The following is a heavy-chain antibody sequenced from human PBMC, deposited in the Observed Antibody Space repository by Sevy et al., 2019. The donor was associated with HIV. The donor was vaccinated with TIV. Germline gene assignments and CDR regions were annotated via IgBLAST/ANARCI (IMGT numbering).Heavy chain of an antibody. V-gene: IGHV6-1*01. J-gene: IGHJ6*02. CDR3: ARGSKAAGYYYYGMDV. CDR2: TYYRSKWYN. D-gene: IGHD6-13*01. CDR1: GDSVSSNSAA. Sequence: SQTLSLTCAISGDSVSSNSAAWNWIRQSPSRGLEWLGRTYYRSKWYNDYAVSVKSRITINPDTSKNQFSLQLNSVTPEDTAVYYCARGSKAAGYYYYGMDVWGQGTTVTVSS.